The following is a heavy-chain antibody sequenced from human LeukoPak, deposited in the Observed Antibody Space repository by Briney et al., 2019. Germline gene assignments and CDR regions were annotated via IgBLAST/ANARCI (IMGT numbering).Heavy chain of an antibody. V-gene: IGHV3-7*01. Sequence: GGSLRLSCAAAGFSFSKYWMSWVRQAPGKGLEWVTNLRPDGSDKYYVDSMKGRFTISRDNAKNSLYLQMNSLQVEDTAIYYCARDGDSFDYWGQGTLVTVSS. CDR1: GFSFSKYW. J-gene: IGHJ4*02. CDR3: ARDGDSFDY. D-gene: IGHD3-3*01. CDR2: LRPDGSDK.